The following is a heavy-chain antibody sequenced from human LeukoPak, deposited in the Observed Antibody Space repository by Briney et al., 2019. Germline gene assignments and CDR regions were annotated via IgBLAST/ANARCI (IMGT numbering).Heavy chain of an antibody. CDR3: ARDRAAAGLIPGDY. CDR1: GYTFTGYY. V-gene: IGHV1-2*02. CDR2: INPNNGGT. Sequence: ASVKVSCKASGYTFTGYYMHWVRQAPGQGLEWMGWINPNNGGTNYAQKFQGRVTMTRDTSISTAYMELSRLRSDDTAVYYCARDRAAAGLIPGDYWGQGTLVTVSS. D-gene: IGHD6-13*01. J-gene: IGHJ4*02.